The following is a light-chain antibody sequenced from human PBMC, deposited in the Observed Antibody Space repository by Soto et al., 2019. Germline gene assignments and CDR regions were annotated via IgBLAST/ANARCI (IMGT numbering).Light chain of an antibody. Sequence: QSVLTQPASVSGSPGQSITISCTGTNSDVGNYNYVSWYQQHPGKAPQLMIFQVSNRASGVSNRFSGSKSGDTASLTISGLQAEDEADYYCSSYTTSSTLYVFGTGTKVTVL. V-gene: IGLV2-14*01. J-gene: IGLJ1*01. CDR2: QVS. CDR3: SSYTTSSTLYV. CDR1: NSDVGNYNY.